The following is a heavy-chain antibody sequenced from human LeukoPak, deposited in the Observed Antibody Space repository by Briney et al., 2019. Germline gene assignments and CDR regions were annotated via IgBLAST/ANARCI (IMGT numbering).Heavy chain of an antibody. CDR1: GYTFTSYG. CDR2: INPNSGGT. J-gene: IGHJ3*02. CDR3: ARDNEAFDI. Sequence: GASVKVSCKASGYTFTSYGISWVRQAPGQGLEWMGWINPNSGGTNYAQKFQGRVTMTRDTSISTAYMELSRLRSDDTAVYYCARDNEAFDIWGQGTMVTVSS. D-gene: IGHD1-1*01. V-gene: IGHV1-2*02.